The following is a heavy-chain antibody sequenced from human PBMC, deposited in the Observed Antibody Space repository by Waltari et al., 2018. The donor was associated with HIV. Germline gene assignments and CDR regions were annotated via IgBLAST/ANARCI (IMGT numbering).Heavy chain of an antibody. D-gene: IGHD3-10*01. J-gene: IGHJ4*02. CDR2: TKNKANRFTT. CDR3: ARVDGTYSYWDY. Sequence: EVQLAVSGGGLVQPGGFMRLSCAVSGFSLRDHFWDWVRQAPGKRLEWVGRTKNKANRFTTQYAASVQVRFAISRDDSQNSFYLQMSSLKTEDSAVYYCARVDGTYSYWDYWGQGTLVTVSP. CDR1: GFSLRDHF. V-gene: IGHV3-72*01.